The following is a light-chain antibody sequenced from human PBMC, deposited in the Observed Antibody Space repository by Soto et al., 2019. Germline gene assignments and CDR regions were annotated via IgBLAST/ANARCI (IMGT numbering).Light chain of an antibody. CDR2: EVT. V-gene: IGLV2-23*02. J-gene: IGLJ1*01. Sequence: QSVLTQPASVSGAPGPSITISCTGNSSDVGRYNFVSWYKQYAGKPPNLMFFEVTKRPSGISNRFSGSKSGNTASLTISGLQAEDEANYHCCSYAGGRTSYVFGPGTKVTVL. CDR1: SSDVGRYNF. CDR3: CSYAGGRTSYV.